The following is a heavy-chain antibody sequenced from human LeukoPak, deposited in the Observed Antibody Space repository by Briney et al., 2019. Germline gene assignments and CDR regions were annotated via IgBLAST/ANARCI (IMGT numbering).Heavy chain of an antibody. J-gene: IGHJ4*02. D-gene: IGHD2-15*01. CDR2: IYYSGST. Sequence: SQTLSLTCTVSGNSISGGGDYWSWIRQHPGKGLEWIGYIYYSGSTYYNPSLKRRVIISVDTSKNQFSLELSSVSAADTAVYYCARGYCSDGSCYFDYWGQGTLVTVSS. CDR3: ARGYCSDGSCYFDY. CDR1: GNSISGGGDY. V-gene: IGHV4-31*03.